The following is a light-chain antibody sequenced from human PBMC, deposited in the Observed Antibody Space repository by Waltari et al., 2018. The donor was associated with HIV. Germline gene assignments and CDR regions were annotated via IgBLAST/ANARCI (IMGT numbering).Light chain of an antibody. CDR2: DVS. J-gene: IGLJ3*02. CDR1: SGDVGGYKY. V-gene: IGLV2-23*02. CDR3: CSYAGSSTLL. Sequence: QSALTQPPSVSGSPGQSLTISCTGASGDVGGYKYVPCYQHHPGKAPNRMIYDVSERPSGVSNRFSGSKSGNTASLTISGLQAEDEADYYCCSYAGSSTLLFGGGTKVTVL.